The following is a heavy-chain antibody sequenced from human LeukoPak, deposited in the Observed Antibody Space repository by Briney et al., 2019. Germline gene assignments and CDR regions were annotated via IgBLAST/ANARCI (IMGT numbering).Heavy chain of an antibody. CDR1: GFTFSSYG. Sequence: PGGSLRLSCAASGFTFSSYGMHWVRQAPGKGLEWVAFIRYDGSNKYYADSVKGRFTISRDNSKNTLYLQMNSLRAEDTAVYYCAKDLGDIAARLYYYYYMDVWGKGTTVTVSS. CDR3: AKDLGDIAARLYYYYYMDV. D-gene: IGHD6-6*01. V-gene: IGHV3-30*02. CDR2: IRYDGSNK. J-gene: IGHJ6*03.